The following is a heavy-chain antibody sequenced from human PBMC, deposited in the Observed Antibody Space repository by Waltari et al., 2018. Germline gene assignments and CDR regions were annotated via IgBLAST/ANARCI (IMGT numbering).Heavy chain of an antibody. CDR1: GYTFTSYY. Sequence: QVQLVQSGAEVKKPGASVKVSCKASGYTFTSYYMHWVRQAPGQGLEWMGIINPSGVRTSYAQKFQGRVTMTRDTSTSTVYMELSSLRSEDTVVYYCASTIAARPDYYYGMDVWGQGTTVTVSS. J-gene: IGHJ6*02. V-gene: IGHV1-46*01. CDR2: INPSGVRT. CDR3: ASTIAARPDYYYGMDV. D-gene: IGHD6-6*01.